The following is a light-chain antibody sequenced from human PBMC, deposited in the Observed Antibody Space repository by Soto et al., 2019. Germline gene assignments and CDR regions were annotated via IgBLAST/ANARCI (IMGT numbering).Light chain of an antibody. CDR1: QSVNSN. CDR3: QQYNNWPPYT. V-gene: IGKV3-15*01. CDR2: DAS. Sequence: EIVMTQSPANLSVSPGERATLSCRARQSVNSNLAWYQQKPGQAPRVLIYDASTSATSIPARFSGSGSGTEFTLAVSSLQSEDFAIYYCQQYNNWPPYTFGQGTKLEIK. J-gene: IGKJ2*01.